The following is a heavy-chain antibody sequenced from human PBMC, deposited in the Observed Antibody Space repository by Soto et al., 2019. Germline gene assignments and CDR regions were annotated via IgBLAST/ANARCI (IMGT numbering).Heavy chain of an antibody. CDR1: GFTFSSYG. CDR2: IWYDGSNK. CDR3: ARAGDSYGYFDY. D-gene: IGHD5-18*01. V-gene: IGHV3-33*01. Sequence: QVQLVESGGGVVQPGRSLRLSCAASGFTFSSYGMHWVRRAPGKGLEWVAVIWYDGSNKYYADSVKGRFTISRDNSKNTLYLQMNSLRAEDTAVYYCARAGDSYGYFDYWGQGTLVTVSS. J-gene: IGHJ4*02.